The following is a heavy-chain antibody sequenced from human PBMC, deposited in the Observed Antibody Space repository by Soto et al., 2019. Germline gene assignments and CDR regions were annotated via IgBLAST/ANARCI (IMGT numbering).Heavy chain of an antibody. CDR1: GFTFKTYD. J-gene: IGHJ5*02. Sequence: EVQLVESGGGLVKPGGSLRLSCAASGFTFKTYDMNWVRQAPGKGLEWVSSITTISAYIYYADSLKGRITISRDNAKNALVLQMNSLRAEDTAVYYCVRSGTARLLRPSWFDTWGQGTLVNVSS. V-gene: IGHV3-21*01. CDR2: ITTISAYI. D-gene: IGHD2-21*01. CDR3: VRSGTARLLRPSWFDT.